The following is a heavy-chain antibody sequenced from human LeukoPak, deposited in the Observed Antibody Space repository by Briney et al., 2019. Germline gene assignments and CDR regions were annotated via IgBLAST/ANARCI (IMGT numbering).Heavy chain of an antibody. Sequence: PGGSLRLSCAASGFTFSSYAMSWVRQAPGRGLEWVSTISGSGGSTYYADSVKGRFTISRDNSKNTLYLQMNSLRAEDTAVYYCAKDGYSYGTTDYWGLGTLVTVSS. V-gene: IGHV3-23*01. CDR2: ISGSGGST. CDR1: GFTFSSYA. D-gene: IGHD5-18*01. J-gene: IGHJ4*02. CDR3: AKDGYSYGTTDY.